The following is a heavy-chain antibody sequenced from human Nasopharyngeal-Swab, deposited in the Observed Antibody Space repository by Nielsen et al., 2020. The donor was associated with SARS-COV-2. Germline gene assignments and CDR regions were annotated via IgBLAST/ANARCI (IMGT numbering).Heavy chain of an antibody. CDR2: ISYDGSNK. CDR1: GFTFSSYA. D-gene: IGHD5/OR15-5a*01. J-gene: IGHJ6*02. Sequence: GGSLRLSCAASGFTFSSYAMHWVRQAPGKGLEWVAVISYDGSNKYYADSVKGRFTISRDNSKNTLYLQMNSLRAEDTAVYYCARDGPSTYYYYGMDVWGQWTTVTVSS. V-gene: IGHV3-30*04. CDR3: ARDGPSTYYYYGMDV.